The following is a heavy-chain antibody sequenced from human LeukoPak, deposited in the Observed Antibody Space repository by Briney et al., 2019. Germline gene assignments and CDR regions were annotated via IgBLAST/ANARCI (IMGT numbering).Heavy chain of an antibody. Sequence: SETLSLTCTVSGGSISSGSYYWNWIRQPPGKGLEWIGSIYHSGSTYYNPSLKSRVTISVDTSKNQFSLKLSSVTAADTAVYYCASKTGDCTNGVCPYYYYYMDVWGKGTTVTVSS. D-gene: IGHD2-8*01. CDR2: IYHSGST. CDR1: GGSISSGSYY. V-gene: IGHV4-39*07. CDR3: ASKTGDCTNGVCPYYYYYMDV. J-gene: IGHJ6*03.